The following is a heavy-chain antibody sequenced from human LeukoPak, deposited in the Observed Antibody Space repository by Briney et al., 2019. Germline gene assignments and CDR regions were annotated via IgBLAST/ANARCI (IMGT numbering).Heavy chain of an antibody. CDR3: ARQWAWEVVTTTRDYLDV. Sequence: PSETLSLTCTVSGGSISSSSYYWGWIRQPPGKGLEWIGSIYYSGSTYYNPSLNSRVTISVDTSKNQFSLNLSSVTAADTAVYYCARQWAWEVVTTTRDYLDVWGKGTTVTVSS. V-gene: IGHV4-39*01. D-gene: IGHD2-15*01. CDR2: IYYSGST. CDR1: GGSISSSSYY. J-gene: IGHJ6*03.